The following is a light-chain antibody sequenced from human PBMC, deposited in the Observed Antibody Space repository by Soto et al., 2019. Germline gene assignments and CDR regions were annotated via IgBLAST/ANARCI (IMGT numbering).Light chain of an antibody. CDR1: SSNIGAGYD. Sequence: QSVLTQPPSVSGAPGQRVTISCTGSSSNIGAGYDVNWYQQLPGTAPKLLIYGNSNRPSGVPDRFSGSKSGTSASLAITGLQAEGEADYYCQSYDSSLSALFGGGTKLTVL. CDR3: QSYDSSLSAL. CDR2: GNS. V-gene: IGLV1-40*01. J-gene: IGLJ3*02.